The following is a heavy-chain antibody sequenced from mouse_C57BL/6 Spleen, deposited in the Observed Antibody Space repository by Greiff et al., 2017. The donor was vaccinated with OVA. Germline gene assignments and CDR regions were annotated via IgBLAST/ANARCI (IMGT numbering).Heavy chain of an antibody. Sequence: VKLMESGPGLVAPSQSLSITCTVSGFSLTSYGVHWVRQPPGKGLEWLVVIWSDGSTTYNSALKSRLSISTDNTKSQVFLKMNSLQTDDTAMYYCARHALLWGYFDVWGTGTTVTVSS. J-gene: IGHJ1*03. D-gene: IGHD1-1*02. V-gene: IGHV2-6-1*01. CDR2: IWSDGST. CDR1: GFSLTSYG. CDR3: ARHALLWGYFDV.